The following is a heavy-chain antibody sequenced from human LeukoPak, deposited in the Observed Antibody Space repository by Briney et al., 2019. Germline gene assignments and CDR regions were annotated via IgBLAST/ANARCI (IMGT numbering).Heavy chain of an antibody. V-gene: IGHV4-59*01. D-gene: IGHD3-22*01. CDR3: ARSRLGSEYYFDY. CDR1: GGSISGFY. Sequence: SETLSLTCTVSGGSISGFYWTWIRQPPGKGLEWIGYIYYNAESTNYNPSLKSRVTISVDTSKNQFSLKLTSVTAADTAVYYCARSRLGSEYYFDYWGQGTLVTVSS. J-gene: IGHJ4*02. CDR2: IYYNAEST.